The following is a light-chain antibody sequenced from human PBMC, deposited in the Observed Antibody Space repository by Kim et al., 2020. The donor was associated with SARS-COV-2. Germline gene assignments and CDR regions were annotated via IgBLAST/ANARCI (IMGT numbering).Light chain of an antibody. J-gene: IGKJ1*01. CDR1: QSISSW. Sequence: ASVGDRVTITCRASQSISSWLAWYQQKPGKAPKLLIYDASSLESGVPSRFSGSGSGTEFTLTISSLQPDDFATYYCQQYNSYSSTFGQGTKVDIK. V-gene: IGKV1-5*01. CDR2: DAS. CDR3: QQYNSYSST.